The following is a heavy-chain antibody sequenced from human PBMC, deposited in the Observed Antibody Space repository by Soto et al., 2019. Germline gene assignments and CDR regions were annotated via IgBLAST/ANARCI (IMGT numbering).Heavy chain of an antibody. D-gene: IGHD6-19*01. Sequence: GASVKVSCKASGYTFTSYGISWARQAPGQGLEGMGWISAYNGNTNYAQKLQGRVTMTTDTSTSTAYMELRSLRSDDTAVYYCARVRSSGWFKWFDPWGQGTLVTVSS. CDR3: ARVRSSGWFKWFDP. CDR2: ISAYNGNT. V-gene: IGHV1-18*01. CDR1: GYTFTSYG. J-gene: IGHJ5*02.